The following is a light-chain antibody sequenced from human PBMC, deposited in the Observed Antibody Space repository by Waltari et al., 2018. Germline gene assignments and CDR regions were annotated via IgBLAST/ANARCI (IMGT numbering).Light chain of an antibody. J-gene: IGKJ2*01. CDR1: QSVSSSY. CDR3: QQYGSSPRAYT. V-gene: IGKV3-20*01. CDR2: GAS. Sequence: IVLTQSPGTLSLSPGQRAPLSCRASQSVSSSYLAWYQQKPGQAPRLLIYGASSRATGIPDRFSGSGSGTDFTLTISRLEPEDFAVYYCQQYGSSPRAYTFGQGTKLEIK.